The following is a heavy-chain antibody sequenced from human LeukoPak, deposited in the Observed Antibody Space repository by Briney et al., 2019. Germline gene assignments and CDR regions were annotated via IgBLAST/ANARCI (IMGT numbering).Heavy chain of an antibody. V-gene: IGHV3-23*01. CDR1: GFTFSSYW. Sequence: GGSLRLSCAASGFTFSSYWMHWVRQAPGKGLEWVSTISGSGDSTYYADSVKGRFTISRDNSKNTLYLQMNSLRAEDTAVYYCAKLSSSQPEDYWGQGTLVTVSS. CDR2: ISGSGDST. J-gene: IGHJ4*02. CDR3: AKLSSSQPEDY. D-gene: IGHD6-6*01.